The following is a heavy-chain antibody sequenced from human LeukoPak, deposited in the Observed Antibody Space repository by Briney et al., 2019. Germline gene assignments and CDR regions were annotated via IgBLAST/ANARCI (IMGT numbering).Heavy chain of an antibody. CDR2: ISSSGSTI. D-gene: IGHD6-13*01. CDR1: GFTFSDYY. CDR3: ARDKLSSSWYDYFDY. Sequence: PGGSLRLSCAASGFTFSDYYMSWIRQVPGKGREWVSYISSSGSTIYYADSVKGRFTISRDNAKNSLYLQMNSLRAEDTAVYYWARDKLSSSWYDYFDYWGQGTLVTVSS. J-gene: IGHJ4*02. V-gene: IGHV3-11*04.